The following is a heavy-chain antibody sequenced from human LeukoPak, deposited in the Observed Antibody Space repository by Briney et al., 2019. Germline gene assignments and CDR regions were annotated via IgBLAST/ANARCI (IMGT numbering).Heavy chain of an antibody. CDR1: GFTFSSYG. J-gene: IGHJ6*03. V-gene: IGHV3-30*18. CDR3: AKDSLRYSGSYSSYMDV. D-gene: IGHD1-26*01. CDR2: ISYDGSNK. Sequence: GGSLRLSCAASGFTFSSYGMHWVRQAPGKGLEWVAVISYDGSNKYYADSVKGRFTIPRDNSKNTLYLQMNSLRAEDTAVYYCAKDSLRYSGSYSSYMDVWGKGTTVTVSS.